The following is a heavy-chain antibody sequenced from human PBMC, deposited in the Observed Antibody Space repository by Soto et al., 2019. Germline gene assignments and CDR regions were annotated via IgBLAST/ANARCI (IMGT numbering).Heavy chain of an antibody. D-gene: IGHD3-22*01. Sequence: ASETLSLTCAVYGGSFSGYYWSWIRQPPGKGLEWIGEINHSGSTNYNPSLKRRVTISVDTSKNQFSLKLSSVTAADTAVYYCARGGTTMIVVVRPWFDYWGQGTLVTVSS. J-gene: IGHJ4*02. CDR3: ARGGTTMIVVVRPWFDY. CDR2: INHSGST. V-gene: IGHV4-34*01. CDR1: GGSFSGYY.